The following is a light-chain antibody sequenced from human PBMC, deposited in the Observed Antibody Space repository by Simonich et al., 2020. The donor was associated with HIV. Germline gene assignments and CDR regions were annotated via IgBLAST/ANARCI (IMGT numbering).Light chain of an antibody. CDR1: QSVSSN. CDR3: QQYGSSPQT. J-gene: IGKJ2*01. CDR2: GAS. V-gene: IGKV3-15*01. Sequence: EIVMTQSPATLSVSPGERATLSCRASQSVSSNLAWYQQKPGQAPRLLLYGASTRATGIPARFSGSGSGTDFTLTISRLEPEDFAVYYCQQYGSSPQTFGQGTKLEIK.